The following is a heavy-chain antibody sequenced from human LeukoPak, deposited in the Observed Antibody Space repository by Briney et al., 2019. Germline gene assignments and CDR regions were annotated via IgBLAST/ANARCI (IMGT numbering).Heavy chain of an antibody. D-gene: IGHD4-11*01. CDR1: GFTFSNYW. Sequence: GGSLRLSCAASGFTFSNYWIYLVRQVPVKGLICVSRISPDGSITGYADSVKGRFTISRDNVKNTLSLQMDSLRAEDTAVYYCAKEGGHTYSNPYWYFDFWGRGTLVTVS. V-gene: IGHV3-74*01. CDR3: AKEGGHTYSNPYWYFDF. J-gene: IGHJ2*01. CDR2: ISPDGSIT.